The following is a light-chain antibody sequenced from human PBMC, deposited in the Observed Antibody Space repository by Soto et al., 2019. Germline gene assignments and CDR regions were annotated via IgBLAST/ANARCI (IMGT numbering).Light chain of an antibody. J-gene: IGKJ1*01. CDR2: GAS. CDR3: QQYNNAGT. Sequence: EIVMTQSPATLSVSPGERATLSCRASQSVSSNLAWYQQKPGQAPRLLIYGASTRATGIPARFSGSGSGTEVTLTISILQSEDFAVYYCQQYNNAGTFGQGTKVEIK. CDR1: QSVSSN. V-gene: IGKV3-15*01.